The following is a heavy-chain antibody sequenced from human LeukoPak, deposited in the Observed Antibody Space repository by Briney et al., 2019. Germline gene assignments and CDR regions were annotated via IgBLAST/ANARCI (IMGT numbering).Heavy chain of an antibody. Sequence: NPGGSLRLSCAASGFTFSSYNMNWVRQAPGKGLEWVSSITSSSSYIYYADSVKGRFTISRDNAKNSLYLQMNSLRAEDTAVYYCARDPYSGRYGDCYYYYMDVWGKGTTVTISS. CDR2: ITSSSSYI. V-gene: IGHV3-21*01. J-gene: IGHJ6*03. D-gene: IGHD1-26*01. CDR1: GFTFSSYN. CDR3: ARDPYSGRYGDCYYYYMDV.